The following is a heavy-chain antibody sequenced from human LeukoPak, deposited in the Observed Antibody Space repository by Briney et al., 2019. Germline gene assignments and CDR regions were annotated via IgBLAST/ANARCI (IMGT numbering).Heavy chain of an antibody. CDR1: GYTFTGYY. J-gene: IGHJ6*03. V-gene: IGHV1-18*04. D-gene: IGHD3-3*01. CDR2: ISAYNGNT. CDR3: AGGGRFPESYMDV. Sequence: ASVKVSCKASGYTFTGYYMHWVRQAPGQGLEWMGWISAYNGNTNYAQKLQGRVTMTTDTSTSTAYMELRSLRSDDTAVYYCAGGGRFPESYMDVWGKGTTVTVSS.